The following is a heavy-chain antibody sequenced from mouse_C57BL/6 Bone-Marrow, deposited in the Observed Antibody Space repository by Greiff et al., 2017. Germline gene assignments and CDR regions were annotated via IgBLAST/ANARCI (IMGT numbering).Heavy chain of an antibody. CDR1: GYSFTSYY. J-gene: IGHJ3*01. CDR2: IYPGSGNT. V-gene: IGHV1-66*01. CDR3: ARDYHYYGSSYEGFAY. Sequence: VQLHQSGPELVKPGASVKISCKASGYSFTSYYIHWVKQRPGQGLEWIGWIYPGSGNTKYNEKFKGKATLTADTSSSTAYMQLSSLTSEDSAVYYCARDYHYYGSSYEGFAYWGQGTLVTVSA. D-gene: IGHD1-1*01.